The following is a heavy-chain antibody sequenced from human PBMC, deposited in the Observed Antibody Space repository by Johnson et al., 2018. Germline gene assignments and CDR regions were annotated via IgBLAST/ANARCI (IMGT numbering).Heavy chain of an antibody. D-gene: IGHD5-12*01. CDR1: GGSISRYY. CDR2: IYYSGST. J-gene: IGHJ3*02. CDR3: AKEIGVGYGYKRNAFET. Sequence: QVQLQESGPGLVKPSETLSLTCTVSGGSISRYYWSWIRQPPGKGLEWIGYIYYSGSTNYNPALMSRVTISVDTAKNQFSLKPSSVTAADTAVYYCAKEIGVGYGYKRNAFETWGQGTMVTVSS. V-gene: IGHV4-59*01.